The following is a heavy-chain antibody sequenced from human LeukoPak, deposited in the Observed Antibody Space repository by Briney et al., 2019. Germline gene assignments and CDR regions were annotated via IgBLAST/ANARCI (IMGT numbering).Heavy chain of an antibody. V-gene: IGHV3-21*01. J-gene: IGHJ6*03. D-gene: IGHD5-24*01. CDR3: AREEMATIEYYYYYMDV. Sequence: GGSLRLSCAASGFTVSSNYMNWVRQAPGKGLEWVSSISSSSSYIYYADSVKGRFTISRDNAKNSLYLQMNSLRAEDTAVYYCAREEMATIEYYYYYMDVWGKGTTVTVSS. CDR1: GFTVSSNY. CDR2: ISSSSSYI.